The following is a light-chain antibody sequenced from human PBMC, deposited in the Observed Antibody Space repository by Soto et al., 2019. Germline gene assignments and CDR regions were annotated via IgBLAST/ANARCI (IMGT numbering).Light chain of an antibody. V-gene: IGLV2-8*01. CDR1: KDDICLYDF. Sequence: SALTQPPSASRSPGQSVTISCTGTKDDICLYDFVSWYQHHPGKAPRLIIYEVVQRPSGVPDRFSGSKSGNTASLTVSGLQAADEADYFCKSYAGSNTYVFASRPNVTV. CDR2: EVV. CDR3: KSYAGSNTYV. J-gene: IGLJ1*01.